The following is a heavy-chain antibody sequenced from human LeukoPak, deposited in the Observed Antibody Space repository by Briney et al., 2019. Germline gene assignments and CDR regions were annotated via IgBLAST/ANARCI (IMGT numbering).Heavy chain of an antibody. CDR2: INPNSGDI. D-gene: IGHD3-10*01. J-gene: IGHJ4*02. CDR3: ARDGSGSYYGGSDY. CDR1: GYTFTGYY. V-gene: IGHV1-2*02. Sequence: ASVKVSCKASGYTFTGYYVYWVRQAPGQGLEWMGWINPNSGDINCAQKFQGRVTMTRDTSIFTAYMELSSLRSDDTAVYYCARDGSGSYYGGSDYWGQGTLVTVSS.